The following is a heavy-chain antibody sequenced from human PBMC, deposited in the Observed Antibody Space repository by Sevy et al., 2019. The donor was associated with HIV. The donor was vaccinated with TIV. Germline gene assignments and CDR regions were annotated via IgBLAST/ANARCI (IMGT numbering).Heavy chain of an antibody. Sequence: ASVKVSCKASGYIFSDYYIHWLRQAPRQGLEWIAWINSDCGVTNYAQRFQGEVTVTRDTSIRTAYLELTNLKSNDTAIYYCARLTTEPTSDLYGLDVWGQGTTVTVSS. D-gene: IGHD4-17*01. V-gene: IGHV1-2*02. J-gene: IGHJ6*02. CDR2: INSDCGVT. CDR3: ARLTTEPTSDLYGLDV. CDR1: GYIFSDYY.